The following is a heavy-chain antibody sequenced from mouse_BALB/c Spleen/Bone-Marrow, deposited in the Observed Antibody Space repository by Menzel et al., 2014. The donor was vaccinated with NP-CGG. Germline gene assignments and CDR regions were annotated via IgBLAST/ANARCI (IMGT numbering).Heavy chain of an antibody. CDR2: IWSGGST. J-gene: IGHJ4*01. CDR1: GFSLTSYG. Sequence: VMLVESGPGLVQPSQSLSITCTVSGFSLTSYGVHWVRQPPGKGLEWLGVIWSGGSTDYNAAFISRLSISKDNSKSQVIFKMNSLQADDTAIYYCARQPLRRHAMDYWGQGTSVTVSS. CDR3: ARQPLRRHAMDY. D-gene: IGHD1-2*01. V-gene: IGHV2-4*02.